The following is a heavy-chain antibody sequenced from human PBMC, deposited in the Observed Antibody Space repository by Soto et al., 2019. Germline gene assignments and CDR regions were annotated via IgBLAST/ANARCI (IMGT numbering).Heavy chain of an antibody. CDR3: ASHARGFGDYDFWSGPCGV. Sequence: PSETLSLTCTVSGGSISSSSYYCGWIRQAPGKGLEWIGSIYYSVSTYYNPSLKSRVTISVDTSKNQFYMKLSSVTAADTAVYYCASHARGFGDYDFWSGPCGVWVQGTTVT. V-gene: IGHV4-39*01. CDR2: IYYSVST. J-gene: IGHJ6*02. CDR1: GGSISSSSYY. D-gene: IGHD3-3*01.